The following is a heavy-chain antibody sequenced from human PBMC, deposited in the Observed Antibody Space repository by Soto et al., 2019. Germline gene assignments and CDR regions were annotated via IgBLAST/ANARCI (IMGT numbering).Heavy chain of an antibody. Sequence: WTWIRQHPGEGLEWIGHIYFTGATYSNPSLRSRLTMSVDTSKNQFSLKLTSVTAADTATYYCASIPRRGYSHGIDYWGQGTLVTVSS. CDR3: ASIPRRGYSHGIDY. J-gene: IGHJ4*02. D-gene: IGHD3-22*01. V-gene: IGHV4-31*02. CDR2: IYFTGAT.